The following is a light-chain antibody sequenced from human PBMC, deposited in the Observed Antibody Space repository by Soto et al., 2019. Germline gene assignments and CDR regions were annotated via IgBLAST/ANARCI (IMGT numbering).Light chain of an antibody. J-gene: IGKJ4*01. CDR1: QSVSSY. V-gene: IGKV3-11*01. Sequence: EIVLTQSPATLSLSPGERATLSCRASQSVSSYLAWYQQKPGHAPRLLIYDASNRATGIPARFSGSGSGTDFTLTITSLEPDDFAVYYCQQRSGCPFTFGGGTKVQIK. CDR3: QQRSGCPFT. CDR2: DAS.